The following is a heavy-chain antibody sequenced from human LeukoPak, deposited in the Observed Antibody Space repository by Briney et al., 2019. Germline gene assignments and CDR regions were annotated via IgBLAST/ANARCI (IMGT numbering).Heavy chain of an antibody. V-gene: IGHV3-43*02. Sequence: GGSLRLSCAASGFTFDDYAMHWVRQAPGKGLEWVSLISGDGGSTYYADSVKGRFTISRDNSKNSLYLQMNSLRTEDTALYYCAKAPGRYYDFWSAEVFDPWGQGTLVTVSS. D-gene: IGHD3-3*01. CDR2: ISGDGGST. J-gene: IGHJ5*02. CDR1: GFTFDDYA. CDR3: AKAPGRYYDFWSAEVFDP.